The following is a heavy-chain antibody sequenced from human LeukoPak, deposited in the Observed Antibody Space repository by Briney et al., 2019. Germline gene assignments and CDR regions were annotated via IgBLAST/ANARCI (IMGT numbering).Heavy chain of an antibody. V-gene: IGHV3-9*01. D-gene: IGHD5-12*01. CDR3: AKDVGYSGYDNIDY. CDR2: ISWNSGSI. J-gene: IGHJ4*02. Sequence: PGRSLRLSCAASGFTFDDYAMHWVRQAPGKGLEWVSGISWNSGSIGYADSVKGRFTISRDNAKNSLYLQMNSLRAEDTALYYCAKDVGYSGYDNIDYRGQGTLVTVSS. CDR1: GFTFDDYA.